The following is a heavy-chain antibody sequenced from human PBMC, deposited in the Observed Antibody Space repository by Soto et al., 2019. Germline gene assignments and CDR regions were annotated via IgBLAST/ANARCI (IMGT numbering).Heavy chain of an antibody. V-gene: IGHV4-39*01. D-gene: IGHD3-3*02. CDR2: IFYLGSS. CDR3: ARHFLALRKQSCFLP. CDR1: GGSLIRCYFY. Sequence: PEALCLTWTVSGGSLIRCYFYLCCVRQPPGKGLEWIGSIFYLGSSYYNPSLKSRVTMSVDTSKNQFSLRLRSVTAADTALYFCARHFLALRKQSCFLPWG. J-gene: IGHJ5*02.